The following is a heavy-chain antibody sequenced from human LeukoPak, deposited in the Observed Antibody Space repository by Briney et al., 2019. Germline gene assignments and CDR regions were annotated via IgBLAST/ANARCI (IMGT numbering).Heavy chain of an antibody. Sequence: GGSLRLSCAASGFTFSSYGMHWVRQAPGKGLEWVAVISYDGSNKYYADSVKGRFTISRDNSKNTLYLQMNSLRAEDTAVYYCAKSRVVAATTLEYYFDYWGQGTLVTVSS. D-gene: IGHD2-15*01. V-gene: IGHV3-30*18. CDR2: ISYDGSNK. J-gene: IGHJ4*02. CDR1: GFTFSSYG. CDR3: AKSRVVAATTLEYYFDY.